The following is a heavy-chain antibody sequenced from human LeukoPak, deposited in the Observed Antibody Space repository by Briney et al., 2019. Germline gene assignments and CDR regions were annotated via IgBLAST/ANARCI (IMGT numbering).Heavy chain of an antibody. CDR1: GGSFSGYY. CDR3: ARLALRNQLLYFHYYGMDV. Sequence: SETLSLTCAVYGGSFSGYYWSWIRQPPGKGLEWIGEINHSGSTNYNPSLKSRVTISVDTSKNQFSLKPSSVTAADTAVYYCARLALRNQLLYFHYYGMDVWGQGTTVTVSS. D-gene: IGHD2-2*02. V-gene: IGHV4-34*01. J-gene: IGHJ6*02. CDR2: INHSGST.